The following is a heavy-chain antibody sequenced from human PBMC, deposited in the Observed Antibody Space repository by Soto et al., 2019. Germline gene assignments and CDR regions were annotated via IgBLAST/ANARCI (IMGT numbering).Heavy chain of an antibody. V-gene: IGHV1-18*01. CDR1: GYTFNSYG. Sequence: QVQLVQSGAEVKKPGASVKVSCKASGYTFNSYGITWVRQAPGQGLEWMGWISAYNGNTNYAQKLQGRVTVTTDTATSTAYMELRSLRSADTAVYYCARGSKPGIAAAGTVSFDPWGQGTLVTVSS. D-gene: IGHD6-13*01. CDR3: ARGSKPGIAAAGTVSFDP. J-gene: IGHJ5*02. CDR2: ISAYNGNT.